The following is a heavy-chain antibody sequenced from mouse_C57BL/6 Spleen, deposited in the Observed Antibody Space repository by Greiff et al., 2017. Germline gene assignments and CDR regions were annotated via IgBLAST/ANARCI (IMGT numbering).Heavy chain of an antibody. CDR3: ARVGSFPHWYFDV. Sequence: QVQLQQPGAELVMPGASVKLSCKASGYTFTSYWMHWVKQRPGQGLEWIGEIDPSDSYTNYNQKFKGKSTLTVDKSSSTAYMQLSSLTSEDSAVYYCARVGSFPHWYFDVWGTGTTVTVSS. D-gene: IGHD3-3*01. CDR2: IDPSDSYT. V-gene: IGHV1-69*01. CDR1: GYTFTSYW. J-gene: IGHJ1*03.